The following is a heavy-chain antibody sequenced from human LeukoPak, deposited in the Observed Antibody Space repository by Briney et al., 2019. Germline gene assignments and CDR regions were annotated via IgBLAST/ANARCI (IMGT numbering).Heavy chain of an antibody. CDR2: ISGGSDSI. V-gene: IGHV3-48*02. J-gene: IGHJ4*02. D-gene: IGHD1-26*01. CDR3: ARDRPPVGAIDY. CDR1: GFTFSDHP. Sequence: GGSLRLSCAASGFTFSDHPMNWVRQAPGEGLEWVSYISGGSDSIYYADSVKGRFTIYRDNAKNSLYLHMNSLRDEDTAVYFCARDRPPVGAIDYWGQGTLVTVSS.